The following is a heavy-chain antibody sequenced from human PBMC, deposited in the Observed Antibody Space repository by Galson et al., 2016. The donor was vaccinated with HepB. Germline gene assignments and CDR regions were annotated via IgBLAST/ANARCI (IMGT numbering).Heavy chain of an antibody. Sequence: SLRLSCAASGFTFRDFPMVWVRQAPGQGLEWVSSISSDGVYTYYADSLKGRFSISRDNAKNSLFLQMSSLRAEDTAMYYCARDYFCVGASCRGERGRFDYWGQGALVNVAS. CDR2: ISSDGVYT. D-gene: IGHD2-21*01. V-gene: IGHV3-21*01. J-gene: IGHJ4*02. CDR3: ARDYFCVGASCRGERGRFDY. CDR1: GFTFRDFP.